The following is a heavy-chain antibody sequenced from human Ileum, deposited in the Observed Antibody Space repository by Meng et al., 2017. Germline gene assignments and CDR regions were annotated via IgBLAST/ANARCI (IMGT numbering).Heavy chain of an antibody. CDR2: ISHVGRGT. Sequence: SDGGLVQPGESLGLCCAASGLTFSNSLMPWDRQAPGKGVEWVAAISHVGRGTFYADSVKGRFTISRDNSKNTLYMQLNSLTPEDTAVYYCAKEKGSSGRAGWFGPWGQGTLVTVSS. D-gene: IGHD6-19*01. V-gene: IGHV3-30*04. CDR1: GLTFSNSL. CDR3: AKEKGSSGRAGWFGP. J-gene: IGHJ5*02.